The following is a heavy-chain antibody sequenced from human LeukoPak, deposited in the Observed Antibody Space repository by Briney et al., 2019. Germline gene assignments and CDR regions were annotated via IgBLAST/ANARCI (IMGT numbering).Heavy chain of an antibody. CDR2: ISYDGSNK. CDR1: GFTYSSYA. V-gene: IGHV3-30-3*01. CDR3: ARVEYSSSSFDY. Sequence: GRSLRLSCAASGFTYSSYAMHWVRQAPGKGLEWVAVISYDGSNKYYADSVKGRSTISRDNSKNTLYLQMNSLRAEDTAVYYCARVEYSSSSFDYWGQGTLVTVSS. D-gene: IGHD6-6*01. J-gene: IGHJ4*02.